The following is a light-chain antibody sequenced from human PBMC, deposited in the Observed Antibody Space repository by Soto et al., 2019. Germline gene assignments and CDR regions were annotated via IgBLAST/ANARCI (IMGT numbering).Light chain of an antibody. CDR2: EDD. CDR1: SGSIASKD. V-gene: IGLV6-57*01. J-gene: IGLJ2*01. CDR3: QSYDGRDVV. Sequence: NFMLTQPHSVSASPGKTVTISCTRSSGSIASKDVQWYQQRPGSSPNTVIYEDDQRPSGVPDRFSGSIDSSSNSASLTISGLKTEEEADYYCQSYDGRDVVFGGGTKLTVL.